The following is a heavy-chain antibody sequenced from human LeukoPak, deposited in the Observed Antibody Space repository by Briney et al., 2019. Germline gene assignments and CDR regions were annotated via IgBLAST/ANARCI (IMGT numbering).Heavy chain of an antibody. CDR2: IIPIFGTA. Sequence: GSSVKVSCKASGGTFSSYAISWVRQAPGQGLEWMGGIIPIFGTANYAQKFQGRVTITTDESTSTAYMELSSLRSEDTAVYYCARAQGGYYDSSGYDYWGQGTLVTVSS. V-gene: IGHV1-69*05. J-gene: IGHJ4*02. CDR3: ARAQGGYYDSSGYDY. CDR1: GGTFSSYA. D-gene: IGHD3-22*01.